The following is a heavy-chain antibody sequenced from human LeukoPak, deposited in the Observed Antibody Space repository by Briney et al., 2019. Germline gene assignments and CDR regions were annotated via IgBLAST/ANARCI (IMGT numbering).Heavy chain of an antibody. J-gene: IGHJ4*02. Sequence: GGSLRLSCAGSAFIFEDYAVHWVRHVPGWGLEWVSGVSWNRDYIGYADSVKGRFTISRDNDRNYVYLQMNNLRVDDTAFYYCAATSGWHDSYFAFWGQGALVTVSS. CDR2: VSWNRDYI. V-gene: IGHV3-9*01. D-gene: IGHD6-19*01. CDR1: AFIFEDYA. CDR3: AATSGWHDSYFAF.